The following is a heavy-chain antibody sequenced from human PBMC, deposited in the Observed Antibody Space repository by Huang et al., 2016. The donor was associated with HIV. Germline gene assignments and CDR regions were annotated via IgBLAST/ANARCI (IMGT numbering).Heavy chain of an antibody. Sequence: QVQLVESGGGVVQPGRSQRLSCAASGFPFNNHAMHWVRQAPGKGLDWVAGISNDGSNNYYADSGKGRFTISRDSSKSTLFLHMTSLRTEDTAVYYCARAKDTWDAYDIWGQGTMVSASS. CDR2: ISNDGSNN. V-gene: IGHV3-30-3*01. J-gene: IGHJ3*02. CDR1: GFPFNNHA. CDR3: ARAKDTWDAYDI. D-gene: IGHD5-18*01.